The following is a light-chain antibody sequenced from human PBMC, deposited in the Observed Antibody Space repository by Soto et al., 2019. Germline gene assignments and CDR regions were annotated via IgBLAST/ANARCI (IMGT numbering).Light chain of an antibody. J-gene: IGKJ2*01. CDR3: QQYYSMYT. V-gene: IGKV4-1*01. CDR1: QSVSFTSNNKNY. Sequence: DIVMTQSPDSLAVSLGERATINCKSSQSVSFTSNNKNYFAWYQHKPGQPPKLLISWASIRESGVPERFSGSGSGTDFTLSISSLQAEDAAVYYCQQYYSMYTFGQGTKLEIK. CDR2: WAS.